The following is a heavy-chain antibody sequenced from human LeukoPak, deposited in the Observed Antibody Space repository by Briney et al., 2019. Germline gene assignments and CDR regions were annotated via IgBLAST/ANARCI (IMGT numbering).Heavy chain of an antibody. J-gene: IGHJ5*02. CDR1: GYTFTSYA. V-gene: IGHV7-4-1*02. Sequence: PAASVKVSCKASGYTFTSYAMNWVRQAPGQGLEWMGWINTNTGNPTYAQGFTGRFVFPLDTSVSTAYLQISSLKAEDTAVYYCARPTVTTSFRWFDPWGQGTLVTVSS. D-gene: IGHD4-17*01. CDR3: ARPTVTTSFRWFDP. CDR2: INTNTGNP.